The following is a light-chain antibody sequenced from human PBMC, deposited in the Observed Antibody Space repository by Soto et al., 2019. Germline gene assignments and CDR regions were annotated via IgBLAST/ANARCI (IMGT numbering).Light chain of an antibody. CDR1: QSVNSY. CDR3: QQRASWPLT. Sequence: EIVLTQSPATLSLSPGERATLSCRASQSVNSYLAWYQQKAGQAPRLLIFDASTRATGIPARFSGSGSGTDFTLTTSSLEPEDFAVYYCQQRASWPLTFGGGTKVEIK. J-gene: IGKJ4*01. CDR2: DAS. V-gene: IGKV3-11*01.